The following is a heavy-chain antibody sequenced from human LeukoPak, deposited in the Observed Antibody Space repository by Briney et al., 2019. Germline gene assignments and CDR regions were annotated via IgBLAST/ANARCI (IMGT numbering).Heavy chain of an antibody. V-gene: IGHV3-23*01. D-gene: IGHD3-9*01. CDR3: AKAGGLSLYDILTGYFD. Sequence: DSVKGRFTISRDISKNTLYLQMNSLRGEDTAVYYCAKAGGLSLYDILTGYFDWGQGTLVTVSS. J-gene: IGHJ4*02.